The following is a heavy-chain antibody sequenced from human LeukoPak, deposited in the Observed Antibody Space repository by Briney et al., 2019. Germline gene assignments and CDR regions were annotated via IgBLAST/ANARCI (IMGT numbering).Heavy chain of an antibody. CDR2: ISIGDGRT. CDR3: SRSYYSSSWYYFDH. D-gene: IGHD6-13*01. V-gene: IGHV1-18*01. J-gene: IGHJ4*02. CDR1: GYTFNNFG. Sequence: ASVKVSCKTSGYTFNNFGITWVRQAPGQGPEWIGWISIGDGRTHYGRKFQDRVSMTREMSSNTAFLELSSLRSDDTAVYFCSRSYYSSSWYYFDHWGQGTLVIVSP.